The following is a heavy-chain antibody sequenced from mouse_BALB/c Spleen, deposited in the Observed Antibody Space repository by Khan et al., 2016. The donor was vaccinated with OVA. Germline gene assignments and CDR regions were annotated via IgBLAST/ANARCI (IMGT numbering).Heavy chain of an antibody. V-gene: IGHV5-6*01. CDR1: GFTFSTYG. Sequence: EVQVVESGGDLVKPGGSLKLSCAASGFTFSTYGMSWVRQTPDKRLEWVATISTGGSYTYYPDSVKGRFTISRDNAKNTLYLQMSSLKSEDTAMFYCARLAYYYDSEGFAYWGQGTLSLSLQ. CDR3: ARLAYYYDSEGFAY. D-gene: IGHD1-1*01. CDR2: ISTGGSYT. J-gene: IGHJ3*01.